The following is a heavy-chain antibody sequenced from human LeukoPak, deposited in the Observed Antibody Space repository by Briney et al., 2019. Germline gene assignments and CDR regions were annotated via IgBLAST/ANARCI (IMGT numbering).Heavy chain of an antibody. Sequence: GGSLRLSCAASGFTFSSYWMHWVRQAPGKGLVWVSRINSDGSSTSYADSVKGRFTTSRDNAKNTLYLQMNSLRAEDTAVYYCARGGYDYGDPNWFDPWGQGTLVTVSS. D-gene: IGHD4-17*01. V-gene: IGHV3-74*01. CDR1: GFTFSSYW. CDR3: ARGGYDYGDPNWFDP. J-gene: IGHJ5*02. CDR2: INSDGSST.